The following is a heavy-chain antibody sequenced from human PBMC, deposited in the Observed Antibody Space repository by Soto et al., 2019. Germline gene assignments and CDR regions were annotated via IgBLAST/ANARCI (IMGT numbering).Heavy chain of an antibody. CDR1: GDSIIGTGW. V-gene: IGHV4-4*02. J-gene: IGHJ6*02. CDR3: VRNGYYSLDV. D-gene: IGHD3-22*01. CDR2: VYHSGAT. Sequence: QVQLQESGPGLVRPSGTLSLTCAVSGDSIIGTGWWSWVRQSPGKGLDWIGEVYHSGATNYTPSLKSRVTISVDTSRNQFSLTLGSVTAADTAVYYCVRNGYYSLDVWGQGTTVTVSS.